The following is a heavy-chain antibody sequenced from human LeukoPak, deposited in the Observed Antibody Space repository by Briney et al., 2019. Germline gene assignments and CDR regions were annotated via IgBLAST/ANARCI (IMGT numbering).Heavy chain of an antibody. Sequence: QPGGSLRLSCAASGFTFSYYYMSGVRQAPGKGLEWVSVIYSGGSTYYADSVKGRFTISRDNSKNTLYLQMNSLRAEDTAVYYCAREVNGDLHAFDIWGQGTMVIVSS. CDR2: IYSGGST. V-gene: IGHV3-53*01. CDR3: AREVNGDLHAFDI. CDR1: GFTFSYYY. D-gene: IGHD4-17*01. J-gene: IGHJ3*02.